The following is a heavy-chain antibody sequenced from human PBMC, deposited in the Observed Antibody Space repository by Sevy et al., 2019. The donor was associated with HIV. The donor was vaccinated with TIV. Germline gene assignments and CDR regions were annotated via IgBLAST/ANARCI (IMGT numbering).Heavy chain of an antibody. CDR1: GFNIRTHW. Sequence: GGSLRLSCAASGFNIRTHWMLWVRQAPGKGLEWVANINEDGSTKYYLDSVKGRFTISRDKAENSVFLQMNSLRVEETAVYYCVRALLKADSLWGQGTLVTVSS. V-gene: IGHV3-7*01. J-gene: IGHJ4*02. CDR2: INEDGSTK. CDR3: VRALLKADSL. D-gene: IGHD1-26*01.